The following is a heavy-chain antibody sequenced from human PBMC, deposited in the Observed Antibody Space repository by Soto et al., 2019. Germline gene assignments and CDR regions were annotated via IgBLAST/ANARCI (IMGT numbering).Heavy chain of an antibody. D-gene: IGHD2-15*01. Sequence: SETLSLTCTVSGGSISSGGYYWSWIRQHPGKGLEWIGYIYYSGSTYYNPSLKSRVTISVDTSKNQFSLKLSSVTAADTAVYYCARDFSARRYCSGGSCYGAFDIWGQGTMVTVSS. J-gene: IGHJ3*02. V-gene: IGHV4-31*03. CDR1: GGSISSGGYY. CDR3: ARDFSARRYCSGGSCYGAFDI. CDR2: IYYSGST.